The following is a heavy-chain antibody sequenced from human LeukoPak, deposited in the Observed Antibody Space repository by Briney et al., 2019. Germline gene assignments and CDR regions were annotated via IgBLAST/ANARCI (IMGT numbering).Heavy chain of an antibody. CDR3: ATLMAGTRVDY. D-gene: IGHD6-19*01. V-gene: IGHV3-33*01. CDR1: GFTFSSYG. Sequence: GRSLRLSCAASGFTFSSYGMHWVRQAPGKGLEWVAVIWYDGSNKYYADSVKGRFTISRDNSKNTLYLQMNSLRAEDTVVYYCATLMAGTRVDYWGQGTLVTVSS. J-gene: IGHJ4*02. CDR2: IWYDGSNK.